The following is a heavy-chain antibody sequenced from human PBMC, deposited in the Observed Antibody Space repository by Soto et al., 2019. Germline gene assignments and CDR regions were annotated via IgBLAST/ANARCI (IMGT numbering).Heavy chain of an antibody. D-gene: IGHD2-15*01. Sequence: QVQLVESGGGVVQPGRSLRLSCAASGFTFSSYGMHWVRQAPGKGLEWVAVIWYDGSNKYYADSVKGRFTISRDNSKNTLYLQMNSLRAEDTAVYYCARSYCSGGSCYSRYYYGMAVWGQGTTVTVSS. CDR1: GFTFSSYG. V-gene: IGHV3-33*01. CDR3: ARSYCSGGSCYSRYYYGMAV. J-gene: IGHJ6*02. CDR2: IWYDGSNK.